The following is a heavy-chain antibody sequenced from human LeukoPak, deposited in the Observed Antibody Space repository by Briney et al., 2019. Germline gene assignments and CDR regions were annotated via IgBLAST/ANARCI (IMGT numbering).Heavy chain of an antibody. D-gene: IGHD3-22*01. V-gene: IGHV3-23*01. J-gene: IGHJ1*01. CDR3: AKDAYYFDTSDYP. CDR1: GFTFNNYA. CDR2: ITSTGGTT. Sequence: GGSLRLSCAASGFTFNNYAMSWVRQAPGKGLEWVPGITSTGGTTYYADSVRGRFTISRDNFDNTLHLQMDSLRAEDTALYYCAKDAYYFDTSDYPWGQGTLVTVS.